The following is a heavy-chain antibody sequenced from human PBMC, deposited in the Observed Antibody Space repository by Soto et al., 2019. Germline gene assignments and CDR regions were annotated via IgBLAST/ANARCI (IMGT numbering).Heavy chain of an antibody. D-gene: IGHD2-15*01. CDR2: IYYSGST. CDR3: ARLGYCSGGGCHRFDS. J-gene: IGHJ4*02. CDR1: GGSISSSRYY. V-gene: IGHV4-39*01. Sequence: SETLSLTGTVSGGSISSSRYYWGWIRQPPGKGLEWIGSIYYSGSTYYNPSLKSLVTISVDTSKNQFALKVSSVTAADTAVYYCARLGYCSGGGCHRFDSWGKGTLVTVS.